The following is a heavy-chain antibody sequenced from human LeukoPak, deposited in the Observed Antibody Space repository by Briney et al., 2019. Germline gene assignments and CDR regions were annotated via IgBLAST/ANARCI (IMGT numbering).Heavy chain of an antibody. D-gene: IGHD4-17*01. J-gene: IGHJ2*01. V-gene: IGHV4-39*01. CDR1: GGSISSSSYY. Sequence: SETLSLTCTVSGGSISSSSYYWGWIRQPPGKGLEWIGSIYYSGSTYYNPSLKSRVTISVDTSKNQFSLKLSSATAADTAVYYCARLDYGDYGGFVWYFDLWGRGTLVTVSS. CDR2: IYYSGST. CDR3: ARLDYGDYGGFVWYFDL.